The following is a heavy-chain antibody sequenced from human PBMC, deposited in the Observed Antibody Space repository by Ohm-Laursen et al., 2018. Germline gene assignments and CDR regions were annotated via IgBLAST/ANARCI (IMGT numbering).Heavy chain of an antibody. CDR2: ISNSGSTI. CDR3: AKTYYYGLDV. CDR1: GFTFSRYA. Sequence: GSLRLSCSASGFTFSRYAMSWVRQAPGKGLEWISSISNSGSTIYYADSVKGRFTISRDNARNSLSLQMNSLRAEDTAVYYCAKTYYYGLDVWGQGTTVTVSS. J-gene: IGHJ6*02. V-gene: IGHV3-48*03.